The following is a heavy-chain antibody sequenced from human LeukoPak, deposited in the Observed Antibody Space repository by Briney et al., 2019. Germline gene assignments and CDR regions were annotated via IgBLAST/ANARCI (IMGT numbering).Heavy chain of an antibody. CDR3: AKDPGYYDSSGYFDAFDI. D-gene: IGHD3-22*01. Sequence: GGSLRLSCAASGFTFSSYAMSWVRQAPGKGLEWVSAISGSGGSTYYADSVKGRFTISRDNSKNTLYLQMNSLRAEDTAVYYCAKDPGYYDSSGYFDAFDIWGQGTMVTVSS. CDR1: GFTFSSYA. J-gene: IGHJ3*02. V-gene: IGHV3-23*01. CDR2: ISGSGGST.